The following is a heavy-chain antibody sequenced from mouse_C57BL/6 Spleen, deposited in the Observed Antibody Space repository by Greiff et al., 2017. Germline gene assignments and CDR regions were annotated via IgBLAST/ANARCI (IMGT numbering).Heavy chain of an antibody. J-gene: IGHJ3*01. D-gene: IGHD2-2*01. V-gene: IGHV1-42*01. CDR1: GYSFTGYY. CDR2: INPSTGGT. Sequence: VQLQQSGPELVKPGASVKISCKASGYSFTGYYMNWVKQSPEKSLEWIGEINPSTGGTTYNQKFKAKATLTVDKSSSTAYMQLKSLTSEDSAVYYCARGLPAWFAYWGQGTLVTVSA. CDR3: ARGLPAWFAY.